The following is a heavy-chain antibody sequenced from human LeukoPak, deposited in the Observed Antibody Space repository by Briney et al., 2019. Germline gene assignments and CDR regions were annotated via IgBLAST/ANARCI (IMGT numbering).Heavy chain of an antibody. D-gene: IGHD6-13*01. Sequence: GASVKVSCKASGHTFTGYYIHWVRQAPGQGLEWMGWLTPNSGGTSFAQKFQGSVTMTRDTSISTAFMELSRLRFDGTAVYYCARGDSSSSTDYYYYMDVWGKGTTVTVSS. J-gene: IGHJ6*03. CDR3: ARGDSSSSTDYYYYMDV. CDR1: GHTFTGYY. CDR2: LTPNSGGT. V-gene: IGHV1-2*02.